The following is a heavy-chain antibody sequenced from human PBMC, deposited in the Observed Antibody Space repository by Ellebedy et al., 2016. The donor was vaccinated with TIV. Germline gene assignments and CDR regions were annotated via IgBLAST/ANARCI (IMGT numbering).Heavy chain of an antibody. Sequence: AASVKVSCKVSGYRLTELTRHWLRQAPGKGLEWMGGFDPEDGETIYAQKFQGRVTMTEDTSTDTAYMALSSLRSEDTAVYYCATGPGVLRFLEWLYWGQGTLVTVSS. V-gene: IGHV1-24*01. J-gene: IGHJ4*02. CDR1: GYRLTELT. CDR2: FDPEDGET. CDR3: ATGPGVLRFLEWLY. D-gene: IGHD3-3*01.